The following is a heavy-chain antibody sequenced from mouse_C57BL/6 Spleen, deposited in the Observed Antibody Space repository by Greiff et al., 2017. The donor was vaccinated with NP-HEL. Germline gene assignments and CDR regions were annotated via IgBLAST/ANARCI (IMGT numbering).Heavy chain of an antibody. CDR3: APFYYYGSSRAY. CDR2: IHPNSGST. Sequence: QVQLQQPGAELVKPGASVKLSCKASGYTFTSSWMYWVKQRPGQGLEWIGMIHPNSGSTNYNEKFKIKATLTVDKSSSTAYLQLSSLTAEDSAVYYGAPFYYYGSSRAYWGQGTLVTVSA. D-gene: IGHD1-1*01. CDR1: GYTFTSSW. J-gene: IGHJ3*01. V-gene: IGHV1-64*01.